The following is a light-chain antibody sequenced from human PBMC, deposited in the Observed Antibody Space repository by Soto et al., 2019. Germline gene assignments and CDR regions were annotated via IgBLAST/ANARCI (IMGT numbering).Light chain of an antibody. J-gene: IGKJ1*01. CDR2: AAS. CDR3: QQYYTYPWT. V-gene: IGKV1-8*01. CDR1: QGINSF. Sequence: AIRMTQSPSSFSASTGDRVTITCRASQGINSFLAWYQQKPGKAPKLLIYAASTLQSGVPSTFSGSGSGTDFTLTISRLQSEDFATYYCQQYYTYPWTFGQGTKVEIK.